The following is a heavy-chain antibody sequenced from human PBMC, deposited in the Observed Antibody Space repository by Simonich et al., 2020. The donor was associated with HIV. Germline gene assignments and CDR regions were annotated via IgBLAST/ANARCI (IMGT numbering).Heavy chain of an antibody. D-gene: IGHD1-26*01. CDR1: GYSISSGYY. CDR2: IYHRGST. V-gene: IGHV4-38-2*01. CDR3: ARGAEGATTQSY. Sequence: QVQLQESGPGLVKPSETLSLTCAVSGYSISSGYYWGWIRQPPGKGLEWIGSIYHRGSTYYNPSLKSRVTISVDTSKNQFSLKLSSVTAADTAVYYCARGAEGATTQSYWGQGTLVTVSS. J-gene: IGHJ4*02.